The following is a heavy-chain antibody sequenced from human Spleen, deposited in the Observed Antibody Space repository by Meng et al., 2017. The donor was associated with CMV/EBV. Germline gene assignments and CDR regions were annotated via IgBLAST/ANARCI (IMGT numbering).Heavy chain of an antibody. CDR3: ARDAWMAAAGTNWFDP. D-gene: IGHD6-13*01. CDR1: GYTFTGYH. J-gene: IGHJ5*02. CDR2: INPNSGGT. Sequence: ASVKVSCKASGYTFTGYHVHWVRQAPGQGLEWMGWINPNSGGTNFAQKFQGRVTMTRDTSISTAYMELSRLRSDDTAVYCCARDAWMAAAGTNWFDPWGQGTLVTVSS. V-gene: IGHV1-2*02.